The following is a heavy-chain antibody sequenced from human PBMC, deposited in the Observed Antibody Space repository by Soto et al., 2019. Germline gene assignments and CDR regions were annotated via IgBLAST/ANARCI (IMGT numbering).Heavy chain of an antibody. CDR1: GGTLSSYA. CDR3: ARYLSVAAAGSYYYGMDV. V-gene: IGHV1-69*13. Sequence: APVKVSCKASGGTLSSYAISWVRQATGQGLEWMGGIIPIFGTANYAQKFQGRVTITADESTSTAYMELSSLRSEDTAVYYCARYLSVAAAGSYYYGMDVWGQGTTVTVSS. J-gene: IGHJ6*02. CDR2: IIPIFGTA. D-gene: IGHD6-13*01.